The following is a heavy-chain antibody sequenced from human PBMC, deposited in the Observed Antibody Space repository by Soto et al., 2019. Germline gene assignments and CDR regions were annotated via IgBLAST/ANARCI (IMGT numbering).Heavy chain of an antibody. J-gene: IGHJ5*02. CDR1: GFPFSDSY. CDR3: ARGQQLVANWLDP. CDR2: ISSTGSTP. V-gene: IGHV3-11*01. D-gene: IGHD6-6*01. Sequence: GGSLRLSCAASGFPFSDSYMAWIRQAPGKGLEEIATISSTGSTPYYADSVKGRFTISRDNAQNSLYLEMNNLRAEDTAVYYCARGQQLVANWLDPWGQGIPVTVSS.